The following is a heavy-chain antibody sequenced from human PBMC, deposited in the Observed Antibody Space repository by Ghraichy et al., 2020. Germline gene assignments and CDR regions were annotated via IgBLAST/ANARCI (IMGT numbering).Heavy chain of an antibody. CDR1: GFTFSDYE. D-gene: IGHD2-2*03. CDR2: VGSRGNTK. Sequence: GGSLRLSCAASGFTFSDYEMNWVRQAPGKGLEWVSYVGSRGNTKYYADSVKGRFTISRDNTKNSLYLKMNSLRAEDTAIYYCARDWIWGEISNGYYGMDVWGQGTTVTVSS. J-gene: IGHJ6*02. CDR3: ARDWIWGEISNGYYGMDV. V-gene: IGHV3-48*03.